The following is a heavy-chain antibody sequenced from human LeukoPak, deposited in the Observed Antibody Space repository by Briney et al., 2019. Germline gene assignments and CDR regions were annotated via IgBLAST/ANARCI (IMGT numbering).Heavy chain of an antibody. CDR3: ARDPNVLGITPYYFDF. CDR2: IHFDGGYK. J-gene: IGHJ4*02. Sequence: GGSLRLSCAASGFTFSSYGMHWVRQAPGKGLEWVSFIHFDGGYKVSADSVKGRFSISRDNFKNTLYLQMNSLRAEDTAVYYCARDPNVLGITPYYFDFWGQGTLVTVSS. V-gene: IGHV3-30*02. CDR1: GFTFSSYG. D-gene: IGHD3-10*02.